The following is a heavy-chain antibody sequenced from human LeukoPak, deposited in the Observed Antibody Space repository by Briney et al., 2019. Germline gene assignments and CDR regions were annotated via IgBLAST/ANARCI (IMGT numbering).Heavy chain of an antibody. D-gene: IGHD5-18*01. Sequence: WASVKVSCKASGYTFTSYGISWVRQAPGQGLEWMGWINPNSGDTTFAQKFQDRGTMTRDTSISTAYMELSSLTSDDTAVYYCARGQYRYAVDYWGQGTLVTVSS. CDR3: ARGQYRYAVDY. J-gene: IGHJ4*02. V-gene: IGHV1-2*02. CDR1: GYTFTSYG. CDR2: INPNSGDT.